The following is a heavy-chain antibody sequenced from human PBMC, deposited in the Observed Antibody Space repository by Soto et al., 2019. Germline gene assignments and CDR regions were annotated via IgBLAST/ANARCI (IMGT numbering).Heavy chain of an antibody. CDR1: GGSVSSGSYY. Sequence: SETLSLTCTVSGGSVSSGSYYWSWIRQPPGKGLEWIGYIYYSGSTNYNPSLKSRVTISVDTSKNQFSLKLSSVTAADTAVHYCARLYSSGWYDFDYWGQGTLVTVSS. J-gene: IGHJ4*02. V-gene: IGHV4-61*01. CDR2: IYYSGST. CDR3: ARLYSSGWYDFDY. D-gene: IGHD6-19*01.